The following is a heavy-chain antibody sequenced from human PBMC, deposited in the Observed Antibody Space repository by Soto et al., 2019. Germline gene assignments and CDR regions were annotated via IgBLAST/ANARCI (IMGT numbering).Heavy chain of an antibody. D-gene: IGHD3-10*01. Sequence: VHLVESGGGLVEPGGSLRLSCEASGFMFSSYWMSWVRQAPGEGLEWLANIKQDGSEIHYLASVECRFTIFRDNARRSLYLQMNSLRAEDTAVYFCATYSGSYFPVGHDRWGQGTLVVVSS. J-gene: IGHJ4*02. CDR2: IKQDGSEI. CDR3: ATYSGSYFPVGHDR. V-gene: IGHV3-7*01. CDR1: GFMFSSYW.